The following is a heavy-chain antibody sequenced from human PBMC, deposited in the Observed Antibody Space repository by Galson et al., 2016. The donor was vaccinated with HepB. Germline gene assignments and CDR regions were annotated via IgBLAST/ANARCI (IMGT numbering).Heavy chain of an antibody. J-gene: IGHJ2*01. D-gene: IGHD2-15*01. CDR2: IYAGDSDT. Sequence: QSGAEVKKSGESLKISCQASGFDFTVYWIGRVRQMPGKGLEWMGTIYAGDSDTRYSPSFQGQSTISVDKSINTAYLQWSRLEASDTAMYYCARGLVFVSNWYYDLWGRGTLVTVSS. CDR1: GFDFTVYW. CDR3: ARGLVFVSNWYYDL. V-gene: IGHV5-51*01.